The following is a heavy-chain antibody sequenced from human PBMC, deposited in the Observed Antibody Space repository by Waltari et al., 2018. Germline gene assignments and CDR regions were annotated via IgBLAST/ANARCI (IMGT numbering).Heavy chain of an antibody. D-gene: IGHD2-2*01. CDR3: AKTELGYCSSTSCPHFDY. CDR2: ISGSGGST. J-gene: IGHJ4*02. V-gene: IGHV3-23*04. CDR1: GFTFSSYA. Sequence: EVQLVESGGGLVQPGGSLRLSCAASGFTFSSYAMSWVRQAPGKGLEWVSAISGSGGSTYYADSVKGRFTISRDNSKNTLYLQMNSLRAEDTAVYYCAKTELGYCSSTSCPHFDYWGQGTLVTVSS.